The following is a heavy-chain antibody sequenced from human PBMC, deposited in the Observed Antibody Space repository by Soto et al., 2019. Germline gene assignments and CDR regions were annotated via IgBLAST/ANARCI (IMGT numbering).Heavy chain of an antibody. CDR1: GFTFTCCG. V-gene: IGHV3-21*01. Sequence: LRLSCAASGFTFTCCGMHWVRQTPGKGLEWVSYISSGSNYIYYADSVKGRFTISRDNAKNSLYLQMNSLRAEDTAVYYCARDLPLTTVTPFDYWGQGSLVTVSS. D-gene: IGHD4-17*01. CDR2: ISSGSNYI. CDR3: ARDLPLTTVTPFDY. J-gene: IGHJ4*02.